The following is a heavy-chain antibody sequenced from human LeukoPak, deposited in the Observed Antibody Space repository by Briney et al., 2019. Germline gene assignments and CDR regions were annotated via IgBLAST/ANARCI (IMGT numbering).Heavy chain of an antibody. J-gene: IGHJ4*02. D-gene: IGHD5-18*01. CDR2: ISYDGSNK. CDR1: GFTFSSYA. CDR3: ARDRGGIQLWSEIDY. V-gene: IGHV3-30*04. Sequence: GGSLRLSCAASGFTFSSYAMHWVRQAPGKGLEWVALISYDGSNKYYADSVKGRFTISRDNSKNTLYVQMNSLRAEDTAVYYCARDRGGIQLWSEIDYWGQGTLVTVSS.